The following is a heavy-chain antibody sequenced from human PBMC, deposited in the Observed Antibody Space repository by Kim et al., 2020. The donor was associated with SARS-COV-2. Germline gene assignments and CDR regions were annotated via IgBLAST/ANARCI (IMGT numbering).Heavy chain of an antibody. CDR1: GFTFSRYW. CDR3: ARSGCTYGFDY. D-gene: IGHD5-18*01. CDR2: IKQDGSEK. V-gene: IGHV3-7*01. Sequence: GGSLRLSCAASGFTFSRYWMSWVRQAPGKGLEWVANIKQDGSEKYYVDSVKGRFTISRDNAKNSLYLQMNSLRAEDTAVYYCARSGCTYGFDYWGQGTLV. J-gene: IGHJ4*02.